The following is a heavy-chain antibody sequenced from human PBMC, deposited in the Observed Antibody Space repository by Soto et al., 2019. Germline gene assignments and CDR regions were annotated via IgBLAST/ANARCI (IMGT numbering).Heavy chain of an antibody. J-gene: IGHJ4*02. Sequence: GGSLRLSCAASGFTFSSYGMHWVRQAPGKGLEWVAVISYDGSNKYYADSVKGRFTISRDNSKNTLYLQMNSLRAEDTAVYYCANEWTDRHDYGDYDGPIPYDYWGQGTLVTVSS. CDR3: ANEWTDRHDYGDYDGPIPYDY. CDR1: GFTFSSYG. V-gene: IGHV3-30*18. CDR2: ISYDGSNK. D-gene: IGHD4-17*01.